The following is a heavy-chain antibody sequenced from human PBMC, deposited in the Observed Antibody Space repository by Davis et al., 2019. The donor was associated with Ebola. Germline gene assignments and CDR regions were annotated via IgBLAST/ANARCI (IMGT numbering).Heavy chain of an antibody. D-gene: IGHD4/OR15-4a*01. CDR3: ARSNYHNGQDL. CDR2: THPEGVTI. CDR1: GFAFRAYW. V-gene: IGHV3-74*01. J-gene: IGHJ6*02. Sequence: PGGSLRLSCAASGFAFRAYWMHWIRETPEGLLWVADTHPEGVTIRYADTVRGRFTISRDNVNSILYLQMNSLRPEDSAIYYCARSNYHNGQDLWGQGTRVTVSS.